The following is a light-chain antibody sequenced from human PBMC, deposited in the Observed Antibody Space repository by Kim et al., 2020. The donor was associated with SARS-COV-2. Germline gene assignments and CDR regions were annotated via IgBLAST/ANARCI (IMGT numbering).Light chain of an antibody. V-gene: IGKV3-15*01. CDR2: GVS. J-gene: IGKJ1*01. CDR1: QSVSSN. Sequence: VSPGERATLSCRASQSVSSNLAWYQQKPGQAPRLLIYGVSTRATGIPARFSGSGSGTEFTLTISSLQSEDFAVYYCQQYNNWGWTFGQGTKVDIK. CDR3: QQYNNWGWT.